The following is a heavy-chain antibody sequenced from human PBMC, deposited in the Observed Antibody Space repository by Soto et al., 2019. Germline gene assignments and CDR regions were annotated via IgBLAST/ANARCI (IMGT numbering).Heavy chain of an antibody. CDR3: ARDAGDYDFWSGYYTGNWFDP. CDR2: IWYDGSNK. CDR1: GFTFNSYG. V-gene: IGHV3-33*01. D-gene: IGHD3-3*01. J-gene: IGHJ5*02. Sequence: GGSLRLSCAASGFTFNSYGMHWVRQAPGKGLEWVAVIWYDGSNKYYADSVKGRFTISRDNSKNTLYLQMNSLRAEDTAVYYCARDAGDYDFWSGYYTGNWFDPWGQGTLVTVSS.